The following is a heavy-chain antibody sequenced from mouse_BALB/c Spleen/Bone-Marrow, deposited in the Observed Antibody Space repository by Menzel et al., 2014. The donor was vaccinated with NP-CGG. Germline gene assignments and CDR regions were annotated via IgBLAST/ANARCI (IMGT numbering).Heavy chain of an antibody. CDR2: IWGDGST. CDR3: ARELHP. CDR1: GFSLAGYG. J-gene: IGHJ3*01. V-gene: IGHV2-6-7*01. Sequence: QVQLKHSGPGLVAPSQSLSITCTVSGFSLAGYGFNWVRRPPGKGLEWLGMIWGDGSTDYNSALKSRLNISKDNSKSQVFLKMNSLQTDDTARYYCARELHPWGQGTLVTVSA.